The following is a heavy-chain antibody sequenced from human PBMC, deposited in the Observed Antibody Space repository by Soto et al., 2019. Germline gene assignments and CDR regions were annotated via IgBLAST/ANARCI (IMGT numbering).Heavy chain of an antibody. CDR1: GFSLSTGGAG. D-gene: IGHD1-26*01. V-gene: IGHV2-5*01. CDR3: AHRYGGNYYRWYFDS. Sequence: SGPTRVNPTQTLTVTWTFSGFSLSTGGAGVGLIRQTPGKAPEWLALISWKDEKRXNPGLKSRLTITKDTSKNQVVLTMTDLDPVDTATYFCAHRYGGNYYRWYFDSWGQGTLVTVSS. J-gene: IGHJ4*02. CDR2: ISWKDEK.